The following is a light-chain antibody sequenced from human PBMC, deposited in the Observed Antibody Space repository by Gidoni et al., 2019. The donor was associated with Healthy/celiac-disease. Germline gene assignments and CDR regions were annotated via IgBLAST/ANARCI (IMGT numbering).Light chain of an antibody. CDR3: QQYGSSPPLT. J-gene: IGKJ4*01. CDR2: GAS. Sequence: EIVLTPSPGTLSLSPGERATLSCRASQSVSSSYLAWYKQKPGQSPRLLIYGASSRATGIPDRFSGSGSGTDFTLTISRLEPEDFAVYYCQQYGSSPPLTFGGGTKVEIK. V-gene: IGKV3-20*01. CDR1: QSVSSSY.